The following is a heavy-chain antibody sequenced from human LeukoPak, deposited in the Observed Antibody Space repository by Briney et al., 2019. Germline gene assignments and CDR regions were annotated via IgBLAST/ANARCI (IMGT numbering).Heavy chain of an antibody. D-gene: IGHD6-19*01. J-gene: IGHJ5*02. CDR2: ISSAGRT. CDR1: GGSISSDTYF. V-gene: IGHV4-61*02. Sequence: PSETLSLTCTVSGGSISSDTYFWSWIRQPAGKGLEWIGRISSAGRTDYNPSLTSRVTISVDASKNQLSMKLYSVTAADTAVYYCAKGAGPPWFDPWGQGTLVTVSS. CDR3: AKGAGPPWFDP.